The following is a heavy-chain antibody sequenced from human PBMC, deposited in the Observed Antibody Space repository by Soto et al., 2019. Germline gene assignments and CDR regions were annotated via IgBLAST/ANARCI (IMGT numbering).Heavy chain of an antibody. J-gene: IGHJ3*02. Sequence: ASVKVSCKASGYTFTSYYMHWVRQAPGQGLEWMGIINPSGGSTSYAQKFQGRVTMTRDTSTSTVYMELSSLRSEDTAVYYCARGRPVGATRSSDAFDIWGQGTMVTVS. CDR1: GYTFTSYY. D-gene: IGHD1-26*01. CDR2: INPSGGST. V-gene: IGHV1-46*01. CDR3: ARGRPVGATRSSDAFDI.